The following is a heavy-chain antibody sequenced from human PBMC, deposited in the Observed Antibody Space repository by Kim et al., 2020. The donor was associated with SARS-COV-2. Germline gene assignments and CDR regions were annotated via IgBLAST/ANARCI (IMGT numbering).Heavy chain of an antibody. CDR1: GGSISSGSYY. CDR2: IYTSGST. D-gene: IGHD6-6*01. Sequence: SETLSLTCTVSGGSISSGSYYWSWIRQPAGKGLEWIGRIYTSGSTNYNPSLKSRVTISVDTSKNQFSLKLSSVTAADTAVYYCARDSGAARGKYYYYGMDVWGQGTTVTVSS. V-gene: IGHV4-61*02. CDR3: ARDSGAARGKYYYYGMDV. J-gene: IGHJ6*02.